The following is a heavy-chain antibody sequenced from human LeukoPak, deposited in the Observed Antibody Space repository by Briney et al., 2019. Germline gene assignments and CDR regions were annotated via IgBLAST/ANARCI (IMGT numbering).Heavy chain of an antibody. V-gene: IGHV4-59*01. Sequence: SETLSLTCTVSGGSISSYYWSWIRQPPGKGLEWIGYIYYIGSTNYNPSLKSRVTISVDTSKNQFSLKLSSVTAADTAVYYCARGGRYYDFWSGEHPNWFDPWGQGTLVTVSS. CDR3: ARGGRYYDFWSGEHPNWFDP. CDR2: IYYIGST. D-gene: IGHD3-3*01. J-gene: IGHJ5*02. CDR1: GGSISSYY.